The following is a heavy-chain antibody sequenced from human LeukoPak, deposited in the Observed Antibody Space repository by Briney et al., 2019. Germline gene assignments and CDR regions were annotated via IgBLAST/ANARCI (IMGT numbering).Heavy chain of an antibody. CDR3: ASSSGWRTEFDY. J-gene: IGHJ4*02. V-gene: IGHV1-69*05. CDR1: GGTFSSYA. CDR2: IIPIFGTA. D-gene: IGHD6-19*01. Sequence: SVKVSCKASGGTFSSYAISWVRQAPGQGLEWMGGIIPIFGTANYAQKFQGRVTITTDESTSTAYMELSSLRSEDTAVDYCASSSGWRTEFDYWGQGTLVTVSS.